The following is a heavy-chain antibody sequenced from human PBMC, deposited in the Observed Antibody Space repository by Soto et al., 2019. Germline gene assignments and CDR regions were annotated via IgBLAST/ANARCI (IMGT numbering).Heavy chain of an antibody. V-gene: IGHV2-5*02. CDR3: AHTTMVRGVIPDY. J-gene: IGHJ4*02. Sequence: QITLKESGPTLVKPTQTLTLTCTFSGFSLSTSGVGVGWIRQPPGKALGWLDLIYCDDDKSYSPSLKRRLTINKDPSKSQVVLTLTTMDPVAAATYYCAHTTMVRGVIPDYWGQGTLVTVSS. CDR1: GFSLSTSGVG. CDR2: IYCDDDK. D-gene: IGHD3-10*01.